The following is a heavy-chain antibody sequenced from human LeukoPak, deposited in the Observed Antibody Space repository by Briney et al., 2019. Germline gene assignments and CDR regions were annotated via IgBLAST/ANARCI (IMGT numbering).Heavy chain of an antibody. CDR1: GFTFSRYW. J-gene: IGHJ6*02. V-gene: IGHV3-7*04. D-gene: IGHD2-21*01. Sequence: PGGSLRLSCEASGFTFSRYWMTWVRQAPGKGLQWVANIKQDGSEKYYVDSVKGRFTISTDNANNSLYLQMNSLRAEDTAVYYCARGLVGATGRYGMDVWGRGTTVTVSS. CDR2: IKQDGSEK. CDR3: ARGLVGATGRYGMDV.